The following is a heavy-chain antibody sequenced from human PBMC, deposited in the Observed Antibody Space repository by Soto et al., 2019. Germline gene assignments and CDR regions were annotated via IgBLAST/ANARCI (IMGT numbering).Heavy chain of an antibody. CDR3: TTGGSYSGSSLDY. CDR2: IKSKTDGGTT. Sequence: EVQLVESGGGLVQPGGSLRLSCAASGFTFSSNWMHWVRRVPGRGLVWVSRIKSKTDGGTTDYAAPVKGRFTISRDDSKNMLYLQMNSLKTEDTAVYYCTTGGSYSGSSLDYWGQGTLVTVSS. J-gene: IGHJ4*02. D-gene: IGHD1-26*01. CDR1: GFTFSSNW. V-gene: IGHV3-15*07.